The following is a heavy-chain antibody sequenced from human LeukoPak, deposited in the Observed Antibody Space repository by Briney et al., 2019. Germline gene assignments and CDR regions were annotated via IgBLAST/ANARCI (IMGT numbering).Heavy chain of an antibody. CDR1: GFTFSNYA. CDR3: AIGRDSSGYYPFDY. D-gene: IGHD3-22*01. CDR2: ISGSGGST. J-gene: IGHJ4*02. V-gene: IGHV3-23*01. Sequence: SGGSLRLSCVASGFTFSNYAMSWVRQAPGKGLEWVSGISGSGGSTYYADSVKGRFTISRDNSENTLYLQMNSLRAEDTAVYYCAIGRDSSGYYPFDYWGQGTLVTVSS.